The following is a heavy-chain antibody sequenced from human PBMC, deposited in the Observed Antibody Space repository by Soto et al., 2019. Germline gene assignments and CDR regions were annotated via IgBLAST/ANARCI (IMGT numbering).Heavy chain of an antibody. D-gene: IGHD2-2*01. CDR2: ISYDGSNK. Sequence: GGSLRLSCAASGFTFSSYGMHWVRQAPGKGLEWVAVISYDGSNKYYADSVKGRFTISRDNSKNTLYLQMNSLRAEDTAVYYCAKERDIVVVFGFDYWGQGTLVTVSS. CDR1: GFTFSSYG. J-gene: IGHJ4*02. V-gene: IGHV3-30*18. CDR3: AKERDIVVVFGFDY.